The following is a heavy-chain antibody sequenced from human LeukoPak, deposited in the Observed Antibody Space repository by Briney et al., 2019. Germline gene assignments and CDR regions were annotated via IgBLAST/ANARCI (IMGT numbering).Heavy chain of an antibody. CDR3: ARRARAAYHFDY. J-gene: IGHJ4*02. Sequence: SGGPLRLSCAASGFTFSSYGMHWVRQAPGKGLEWVAVIWYDGSNKYYADSVKGRFTISRDNSKDTLYLQMNSLRAEDTAVYYCARRARAAYHFDYWGQGTLVAVSS. D-gene: IGHD6-13*01. CDR2: IWYDGSNK. V-gene: IGHV3-33*01. CDR1: GFTFSSYG.